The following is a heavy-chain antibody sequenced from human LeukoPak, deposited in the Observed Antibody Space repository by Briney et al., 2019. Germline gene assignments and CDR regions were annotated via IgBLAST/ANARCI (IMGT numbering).Heavy chain of an antibody. CDR3: AKSTSVRALYYYYGMDA. CDR2: ISWNSGSI. J-gene: IGHJ6*02. D-gene: IGHD2-2*01. V-gene: IGHV3-9*01. Sequence: GGSLRPSCAASGFTFDDYAMHWVRQAPGKGLEWVSGISWNSGSIGYADSVKGRFTISRDNAKNSLYLQMNSLRAEDTALYYCAKSTSVRALYYYYGMDAWGQGTTVTVSS. CDR1: GFTFDDYA.